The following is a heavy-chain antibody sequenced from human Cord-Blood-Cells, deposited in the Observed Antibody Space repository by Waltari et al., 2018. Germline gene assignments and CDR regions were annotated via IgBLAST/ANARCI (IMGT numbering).Heavy chain of an antibody. CDR3: TAPLVRY. D-gene: IGHD6-13*01. Sequence: EVQLVESGGGLVQPGGSLKLSCAASGLPFSGSAMHWVRQASGKGLELVGRIRSKANSYATAYAASVKGRFTISRDDSKNTAYLQMNSLKTEDTAVYYCTAPLVRYWGQGTLVTVSS. CDR2: IRSKANSYAT. J-gene: IGHJ4*02. V-gene: IGHV3-73*02. CDR1: GLPFSGSA.